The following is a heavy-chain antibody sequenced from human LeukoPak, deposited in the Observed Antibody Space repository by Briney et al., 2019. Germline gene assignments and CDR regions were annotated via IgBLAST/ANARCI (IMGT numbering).Heavy chain of an antibody. D-gene: IGHD2-15*01. V-gene: IGHV1-69*01. CDR2: IIPIFGTA. J-gene: IGHJ4*02. Sequence: RASVKVSCKASGGTFSSYAISWVRQAPGQGLEWKGGIIPIFGTANYAQKFQGRVTITADESTSTAYMELSSLRSEDTAVYYCARSVVVAEGAYYFDYWGQGTLVTVSS. CDR3: ARSVVVAEGAYYFDY. CDR1: GGTFSSYA.